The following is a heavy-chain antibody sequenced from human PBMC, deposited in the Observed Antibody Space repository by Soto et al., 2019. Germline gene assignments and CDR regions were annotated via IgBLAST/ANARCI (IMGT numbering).Heavy chain of an antibody. CDR3: ARLLAGTFDT. V-gene: IGHV4-39*01. CDR2: VYYRGTT. J-gene: IGHJ4*02. CDR1: GGSISSSDYY. Sequence: QLQESGPGLVKPSETLSLTCNVSGGSISSSDYYWGWIRQPPGKGLEWIGNVYYRGTTYYNPSLKSRVTISVDTSKNQFSLHLSSVTAADTAVFYCARLLAGTFDTWGQGTLVTVSS. D-gene: IGHD2-8*02.